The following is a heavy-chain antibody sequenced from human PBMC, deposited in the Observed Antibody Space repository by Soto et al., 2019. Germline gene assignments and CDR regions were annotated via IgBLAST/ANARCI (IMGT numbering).Heavy chain of an antibody. J-gene: IGHJ4*02. CDR1: GFRFSNYG. Sequence: LRLSCAASGFRFSNYGMHWVRQAPGKGLEWVAVISYDGSSKYHADSVKGRFTISRDNSKNTLHLQMNSLRAEDTAVYYCSKDRRGGRAVLDSWGQGTPVTVSS. D-gene: IGHD2-8*01. CDR2: ISYDGSSK. V-gene: IGHV3-30*18. CDR3: SKDRRGGRAVLDS.